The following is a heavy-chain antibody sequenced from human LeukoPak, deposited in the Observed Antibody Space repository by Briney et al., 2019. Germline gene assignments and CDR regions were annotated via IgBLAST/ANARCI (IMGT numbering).Heavy chain of an antibody. D-gene: IGHD2-2*02. CDR3: ARHPGSHCSTATCYTGGVFDY. CDR2: VYYTGTT. J-gene: IGHJ4*02. Sequence: SECLSLTCSVSGGSISSTDYYWGWIRQPPGRGLEWIGRVYYTGTTFYNPSLKSRVTISADTSKNQLSLKLSSVTAADTAVYYCARHPGSHCSTATCYTGGVFDYWGQGTLVTVSS. CDR1: GGSISSTDYY. V-gene: IGHV4-39*01.